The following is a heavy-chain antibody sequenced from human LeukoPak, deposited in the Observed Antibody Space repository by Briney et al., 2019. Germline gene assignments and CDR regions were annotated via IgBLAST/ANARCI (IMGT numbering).Heavy chain of an antibody. J-gene: IGHJ4*02. CDR1: GGSFSGNY. V-gene: IGHV4-34*01. Sequence: SETLSLTCAVYGGSFSGNYWSWIRQPPGKGLEWIGDINHSGTTNYSPSLKSRVTISVDTSKNQFSLKLSSVTAADTAVYYCAREGRSTTRGYWGQGTPVTVSS. D-gene: IGHD4-17*01. CDR2: INHSGTT. CDR3: AREGRSTTRGY.